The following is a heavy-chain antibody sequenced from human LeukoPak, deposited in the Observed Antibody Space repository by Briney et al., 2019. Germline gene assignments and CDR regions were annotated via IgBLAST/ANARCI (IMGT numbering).Heavy chain of an antibody. CDR1: GFTFSSYA. CDR3: AKVRFWAGTPRNYFDY. Sequence: PGGSLRLSCAASGFTFSSYAMSWVRQAPGKGLEWVSAISGSGGSTYYADSVKGRFTISRDNSKNTLYLQMNSLRAEDTAVYYCAKVRFWAGTPRNYFDYWGQGTLVTVSS. V-gene: IGHV3-23*01. D-gene: IGHD3-10*01. J-gene: IGHJ4*02. CDR2: ISGSGGST.